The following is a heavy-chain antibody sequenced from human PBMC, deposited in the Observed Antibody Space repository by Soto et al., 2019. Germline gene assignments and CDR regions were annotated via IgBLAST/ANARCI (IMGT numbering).Heavy chain of an antibody. V-gene: IGHV3-33*01. CDR2: ILYDGIKK. CDR3: VREDSFRDSSAP. CDR1: GFTFSNYC. J-gene: IGHJ5*02. Sequence: GSLRLSCAASGFTFSNYCMHWVRQAPDRGLDLVAVILYDGIKKFXXESVKGRXXISRYYSRKTXYLEMXILRVDDTGVYYCVREDSFRDSSAPWGQGT. D-gene: IGHD3-22*01.